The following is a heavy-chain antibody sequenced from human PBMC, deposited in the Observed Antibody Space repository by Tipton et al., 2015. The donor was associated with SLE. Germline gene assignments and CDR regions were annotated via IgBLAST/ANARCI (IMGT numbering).Heavy chain of an antibody. Sequence: TLSLTCTVSGGSISSTSYYWGWIRQPPGKGLEWIGIIYSSGNTYYNPSLKSRVTISVDTSKNQFSLKLTSVTAADTAVYSCAADYGDSGQPGSVDFWGQGTLVTVSS. J-gene: IGHJ4*02. CDR2: IYSSGNT. D-gene: IGHD4-17*01. V-gene: IGHV4-39*01. CDR3: AADYGDSGQPGSVDF. CDR1: GGSISSTSYY.